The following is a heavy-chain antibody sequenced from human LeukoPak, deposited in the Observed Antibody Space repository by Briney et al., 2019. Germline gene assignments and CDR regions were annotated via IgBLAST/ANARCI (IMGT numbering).Heavy chain of an antibody. V-gene: IGHV1-18*04. CDR1: GYTFTSYG. CDR3: ASGWRFFDY. D-gene: IGHD6-19*01. J-gene: IGHJ4*02. CDR2: ISAHNGNT. Sequence: ASVKVSCKASGYTFTSYGISWVRQAPGQGLEWMGWISAHNGNTNYAQKLQGRVTMTTDTSTSTVYMELRSLRSDDTAVYYCASGWRFFDYWGQGTLVTVSS.